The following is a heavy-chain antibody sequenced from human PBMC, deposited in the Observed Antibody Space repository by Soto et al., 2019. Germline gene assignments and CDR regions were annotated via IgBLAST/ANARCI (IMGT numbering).Heavy chain of an antibody. Sequence: QITLKESGPTLVKPTQTLTLTCTFSGFSPSTTGAGVGWIRQPPGKALEWLALIYGDDDKRYRPSLQSRLTITKDTSKNQVVLTMTNMDPVDTGTYYCAHILTGGYPYDDHGMDVWGQGTTVTVSS. CDR3: AHILTGGYPYDDHGMDV. CDR1: GFSPSTTGAG. CDR2: IYGDDDK. J-gene: IGHJ6*02. D-gene: IGHD3-22*01. V-gene: IGHV2-5*02.